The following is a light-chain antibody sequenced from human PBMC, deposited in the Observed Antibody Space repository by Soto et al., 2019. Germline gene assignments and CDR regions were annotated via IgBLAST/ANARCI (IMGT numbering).Light chain of an antibody. J-gene: IGKJ5*01. Sequence: EVVMTQSPATLSVSPGARATLSCRASQTVSRNLAWYQQRPGQAPSLLIYGASSRATGIPDRFSGSGSGTDLTITISRLEPEDFEVYYCQQRSNWRSTFGQGTRLEIK. CDR3: QQRSNWRST. CDR1: QTVSRN. V-gene: IGKV3D-20*02. CDR2: GAS.